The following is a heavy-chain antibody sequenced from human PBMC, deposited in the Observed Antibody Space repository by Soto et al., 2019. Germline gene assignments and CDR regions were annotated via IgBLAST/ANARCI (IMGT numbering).Heavy chain of an antibody. Sequence: SETLSLTCTVSGGSISSGGYYWSWIRQHPGKGLEWIGYIYYSGSTYYNPSLKSRVTISVDTSKNQFSLKLSSVTAADTAVYYCARAIAAAGTAWFDPWGQGTLVTVSS. CDR2: IYYSGST. D-gene: IGHD6-13*01. V-gene: IGHV4-31*03. J-gene: IGHJ5*02. CDR1: GGSISSGGYY. CDR3: ARAIAAAGTAWFDP.